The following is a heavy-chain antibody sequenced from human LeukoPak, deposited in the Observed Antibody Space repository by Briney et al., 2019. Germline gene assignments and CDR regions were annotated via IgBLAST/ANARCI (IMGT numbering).Heavy chain of an antibody. J-gene: IGHJ6*02. CDR2: INSDGSST. CDR1: GFTFDDYA. Sequence: PGGSLRLSCAASGFTFDDYAMHWVRQAPGKGLVWVSRINSDGSSTSYADSVKGRFTISRDNAKNTLYLQMNSLRAEDTAVYYCARDGHCGGDCYEGLTSPAAMDVWGQGTTVTVSS. V-gene: IGHV3-74*01. CDR3: ARDGHCGGDCYEGLTSPAAMDV. D-gene: IGHD2-21*02.